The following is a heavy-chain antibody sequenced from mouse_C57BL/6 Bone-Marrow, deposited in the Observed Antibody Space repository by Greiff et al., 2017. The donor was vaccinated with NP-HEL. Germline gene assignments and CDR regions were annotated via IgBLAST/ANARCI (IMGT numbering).Heavy chain of an antibody. V-gene: IGHV1-82*01. CDR2: IYPGDGDT. J-gene: IGHJ2*01. D-gene: IGHD2-2*01. Sequence: QVQLQQSGPELVKPGASVKISCKASGYAFSSSWMNWVKQRPGKGLEWIGRIYPGDGDTNYNGKFKGKATLTADKSSSTAYMQLSSLTSEDSAVYFCARERDLLWPRRGVFDYWGQGTTLTVSS. CDR1: GYAFSSSW. CDR3: ARERDLLWPRRGVFDY.